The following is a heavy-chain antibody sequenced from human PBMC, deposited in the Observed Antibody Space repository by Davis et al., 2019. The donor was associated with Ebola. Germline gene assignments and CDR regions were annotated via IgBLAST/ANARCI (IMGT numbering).Heavy chain of an antibody. V-gene: IGHV1-2*02. CDR1: GYSLTGNY. CDR3: ARDGGSCRGGSCQGYFDY. D-gene: IGHD2-15*01. CDR2: INPNSGGT. J-gene: IGHJ4*02. Sequence: AASVKVSCKASGYSLTGNYIHWVRQAPGQGLEWMGWINPNSGGTNYAQKFQGRVTMTRDTSISTAYMELNRLTSDDTAVYYCARDGGSCRGGSCQGYFDYWGQGTLVTVSS.